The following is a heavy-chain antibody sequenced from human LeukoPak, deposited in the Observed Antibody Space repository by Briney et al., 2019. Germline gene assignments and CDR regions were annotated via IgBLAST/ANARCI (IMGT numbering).Heavy chain of an antibody. CDR1: GFTFSSYS. V-gene: IGHV3-21*01. J-gene: IGHJ4*02. Sequence: GGSLRLSCAASGFTFSSYSMNWVSQAPGKGLEWVSSISSSSSSYIYYADSVKGRFTISRDNAKNSLYLQMNSLRAEDTAVYYCARGDVGYFDLTQYYFDYWGQGTLVTVSS. D-gene: IGHD3-9*01. CDR3: ARGDVGYFDLTQYYFDY. CDR2: ISSSSSSYI.